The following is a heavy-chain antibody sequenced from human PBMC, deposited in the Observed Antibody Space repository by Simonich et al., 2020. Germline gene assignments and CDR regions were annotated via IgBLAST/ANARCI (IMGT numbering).Heavy chain of an antibody. CDR2: IRANNCNT. D-gene: IGHD2-15*01. CDR1: GYTFTSYG. J-gene: IGHJ4*02. CDR3: ARASRGTWWYYYFDY. V-gene: IGHV1-18*01. Sequence: QVQLVQSGAEVKKPGASVKVSCKASGYTFTSYGISWVRQAPGQGLEWMGWIRANNCNTNEAQKIQGRVTMTTDTSTSTAYMELRSLRSDDTAVYYCARASRGTWWYYYFDYWGQGTLVTVSS.